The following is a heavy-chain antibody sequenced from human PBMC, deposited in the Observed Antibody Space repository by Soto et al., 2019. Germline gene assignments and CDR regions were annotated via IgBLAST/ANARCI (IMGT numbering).Heavy chain of an antibody. CDR3: ATYSSGWLHYYYGMDV. CDR1: GYSFTSYW. V-gene: IGHV5-51*01. CDR2: IYPGDSDT. J-gene: IGHJ6*02. D-gene: IGHD6-19*01. Sequence: GESLKISCKGSGYSFTSYWIGWVRQMPGKGLEWMGIIYPGDSDTRYSPSFQGQVTISADKSISTAYLQWSSLKASDTAMYYCATYSSGWLHYYYGMDVWGQGTTVTVSS.